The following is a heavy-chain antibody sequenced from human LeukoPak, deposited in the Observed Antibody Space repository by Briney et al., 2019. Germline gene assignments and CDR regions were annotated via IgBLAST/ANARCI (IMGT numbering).Heavy chain of an antibody. V-gene: IGHV4-59*12. J-gene: IGHJ5*02. CDR1: GDSISGYH. CDR3: ARTYGDYRSGDWFDP. CDR2: VHYSGAT. D-gene: IGHD4-17*01. Sequence: SETLSLTCIVSGDSISGYHWSWIRQPPEKGLEWIGYVHYSGATSYNPSLRSRVTISVDTSNNQFSLKMTSVTAADTAVYYCARTYGDYRSGDWFDPWGQGTLVTVSS.